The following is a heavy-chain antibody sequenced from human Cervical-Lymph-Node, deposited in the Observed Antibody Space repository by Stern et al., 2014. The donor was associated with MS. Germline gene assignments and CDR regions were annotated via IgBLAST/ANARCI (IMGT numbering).Heavy chain of an antibody. V-gene: IGHV2-70*15. CDR2: IDLDDDI. CDR1: GFSLTTSGMR. Sequence: QVTLRESGPALVKPTQTLTLTCTVSGFSLTTSGMRVNWIRQSPGKALEWLARIDLDDDIYYNPSRRTLLTISKDTSKNQVVLTMTNMAPVDTATYYCARMETGASGLFDVWGQGTLVTVSS. CDR3: ARMETGASGLFDV. J-gene: IGHJ4*02. D-gene: IGHD3-10*01.